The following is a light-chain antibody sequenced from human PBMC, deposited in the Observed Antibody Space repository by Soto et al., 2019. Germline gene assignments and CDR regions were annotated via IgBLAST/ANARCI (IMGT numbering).Light chain of an antibody. CDR2: RNN. V-gene: IGLV1-47*01. CDR3: AAWDDSLSGNWV. Sequence: QSVLTQPPSASGTPGQRVTISCSGSSSNIGSNYVYWYQQLPGTAPKLLIYRNNQRPSGVPDRFSGSKSGTSASLATSGLRSEDEANYYCAAWDDSLSGNWVFGGGTKVTVL. CDR1: SSNIGSNY. J-gene: IGLJ3*02.